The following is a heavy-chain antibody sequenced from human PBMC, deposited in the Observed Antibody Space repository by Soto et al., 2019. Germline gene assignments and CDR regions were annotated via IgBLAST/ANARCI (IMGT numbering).Heavy chain of an antibody. J-gene: IGHJ5*02. V-gene: IGHV4-4*07. CDR2: IYTSGST. CDR3: ARVSYDSSGYYYYNWFDP. D-gene: IGHD3-22*01. Sequence: SETLSLTCTVSGGSISSYYWSWIRQPAGKGLEWIGRIYTSGSTNYNPSFKSRVTMSVDTSKNQSSLKLSSVTAADTAVYYCARVSYDSSGYYYYNWFDPWGQGTLVTVSS. CDR1: GGSISSYY.